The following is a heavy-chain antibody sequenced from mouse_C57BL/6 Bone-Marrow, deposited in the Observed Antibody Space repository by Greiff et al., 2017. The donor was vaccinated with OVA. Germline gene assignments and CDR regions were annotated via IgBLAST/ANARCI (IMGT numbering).Heavy chain of an antibody. D-gene: IGHD1-1*01. CDR1: GYTFTDYY. Sequence: QVQLKQSGAELVRPGASVKLSCKASGYTFTDYYINWVKQRPGQGLEWIARIYPGSGNTYYNEKFKGKATLPAAKSSSTAYTQLSSLTSEDSAVYLCERDVYHGSSHIFYAMVYWGQGPSVTVSS. CDR2: IYPGSGNT. CDR3: ERDVYHGSSHIFYAMVY. J-gene: IGHJ4*01. V-gene: IGHV1-76*01.